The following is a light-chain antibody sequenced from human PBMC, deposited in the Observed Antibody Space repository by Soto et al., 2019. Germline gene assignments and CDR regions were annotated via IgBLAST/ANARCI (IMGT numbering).Light chain of an antibody. CDR2: DAS. CDR3: QQRGRSPS. V-gene: IGKV3-11*01. CDR1: QSLDNY. J-gene: IGKJ4*02. Sequence: EIVLTQSPATLSLSPGERATLSCRASQSLDNYLAWYQHKPGQPPRLLIYDASTRATDIPARVSGSGSGTDFPLTISGLEPEDFAVYYCQQRGRSPSFGGGTKVEIK.